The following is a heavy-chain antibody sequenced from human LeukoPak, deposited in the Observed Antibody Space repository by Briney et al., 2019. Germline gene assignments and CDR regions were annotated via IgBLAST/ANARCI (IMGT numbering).Heavy chain of an antibody. D-gene: IGHD2/OR15-2a*01. CDR2: ISNNGGRT. J-gene: IGHJ4*02. V-gene: IGHV3-23*01. CDR1: GFSFSSNT. Sequence: PGGSLRLSCAASGFSFSSNTMSWVRQAPGRGLEWVSAISNNGGRTDYADSVKGRFTISRDNSKSTLYLHMDSLRAEDTAVYYCARDEDTSALSEYWGQGTLVTVSS. CDR3: ARDEDTSALSEY.